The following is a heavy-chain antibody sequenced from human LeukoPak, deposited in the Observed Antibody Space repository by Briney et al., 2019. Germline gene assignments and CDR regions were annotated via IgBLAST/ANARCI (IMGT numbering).Heavy chain of an antibody. V-gene: IGHV4-4*02. D-gene: IGHD5-18*01. CDR2: IYYSGST. Sequence: SGTLSLTCAVSGGSISSSNWWSWVRQPPGKGLEWIGYIYYSGSTNYNPSLKSRVTISVDTSKNQFSLKLSSVTAADTAVYYCARWGYRLGFDYWGQGTLVTVSS. CDR3: ARWGYRLGFDY. J-gene: IGHJ4*02. CDR1: GGSISSSNW.